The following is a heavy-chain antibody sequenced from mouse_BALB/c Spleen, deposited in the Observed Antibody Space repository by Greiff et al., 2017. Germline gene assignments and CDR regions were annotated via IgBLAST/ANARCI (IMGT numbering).Heavy chain of an antibody. J-gene: IGHJ2*01. V-gene: IGHV2-6-7*01. CDR2: IWGDGST. D-gene: IGHD1-2*01. Sequence: QVQLQQSGPGLVAPSQSLSITCTVSGFSLTGYGVNWVRQPPGKGLEWLGMIWGDGSTDYNSALKSRLSISKDNSKSQVFLKMNSLQTDDTARYYCARVGNPTATSLYFDYWGQGTTLTVSS. CDR3: ARVGNPTATSLYFDY. CDR1: GFSLTGYG.